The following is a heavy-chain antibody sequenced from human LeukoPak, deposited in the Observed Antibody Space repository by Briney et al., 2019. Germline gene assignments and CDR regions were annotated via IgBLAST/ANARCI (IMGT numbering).Heavy chain of an antibody. CDR2: ISWNSGSI. Sequence: GGSLRLSCAASGFTFDDYATHWVRQAPGKGLEWVSGISWNSGSIGYADSVKGRFTISRDNAKNSLYLQMNSLRAEDTALYYCAKDMSYDSSGPTDWGQGTLVTVSS. J-gene: IGHJ4*02. CDR1: GFTFDDYA. CDR3: AKDMSYDSSGPTD. D-gene: IGHD3-22*01. V-gene: IGHV3-9*01.